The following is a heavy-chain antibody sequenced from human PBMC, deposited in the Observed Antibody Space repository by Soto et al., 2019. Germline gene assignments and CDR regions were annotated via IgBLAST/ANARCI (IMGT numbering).Heavy chain of an antibody. J-gene: IGHJ5*02. D-gene: IGHD6-13*01. V-gene: IGHV1-2*02. CDR3: ARDRGSSWYWFDP. CDR1: GYTFTGYY. Sequence: ASVKVSCKASGYTFTGYYMHWVRQAPGQGLEWMGWINPNSGGTNYAQKFQGRVTMTRDTSISTAYMEPSRLRSDDTAVYYCARDRGSSWYWFDPWGQGTLVTVSS. CDR2: INPNSGGT.